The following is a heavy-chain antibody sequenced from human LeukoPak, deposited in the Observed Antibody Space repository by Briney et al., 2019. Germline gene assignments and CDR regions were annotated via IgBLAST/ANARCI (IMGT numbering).Heavy chain of an antibody. D-gene: IGHD6-13*01. CDR2: IHPGDSDT. CDR1: GYSFISYW. Sequence: GESLKISCKNSGYSFISYWIGWVRQTPGKGLEWMGIIHPGDSDTKYSPSFQGQVTISADKSINTAYLHWSSLKASDTAMYFCARPNSYTSSWYGGYFDSWGQGTLVTVSS. CDR3: ARPNSYTSSWYGGYFDS. V-gene: IGHV5-51*01. J-gene: IGHJ4*02.